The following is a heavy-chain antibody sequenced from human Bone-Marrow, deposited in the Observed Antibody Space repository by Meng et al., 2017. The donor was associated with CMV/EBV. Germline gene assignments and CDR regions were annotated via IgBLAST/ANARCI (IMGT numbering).Heavy chain of an antibody. D-gene: IGHD3-3*01. CDR3: ARDSDDYDFWSAYYTDAFDF. CDR2: ITGDSTYK. Sequence: SMNWVRQAPGKGLEWVSSITGDSTYKHYADSLKGRFTISRDNAKNSLYLQMNSLRAEDTAVYYCARDSDDYDFWSAYYTDAFDFWGQGTMVTVSS. CDR1: S. J-gene: IGHJ3*01. V-gene: IGHV3-21*01.